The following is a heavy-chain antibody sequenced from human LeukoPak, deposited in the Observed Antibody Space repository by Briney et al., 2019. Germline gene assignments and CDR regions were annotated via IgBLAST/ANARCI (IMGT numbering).Heavy chain of an antibody. D-gene: IGHD6-13*01. Sequence: QPGGSLRLSCAASGFTFSSYAMSWVRQAPGKGLEWVSAISGSGGSTYYADSVKGRFTISRDNSKNTLYLQMNSLRAEDTAVYYCAKFFGGFRTAAGSTGFDYWGQGTLVSVSS. J-gene: IGHJ4*02. CDR3: AKFFGGFRTAAGSTGFDY. CDR2: ISGSGGST. CDR1: GFTFSSYA. V-gene: IGHV3-23*01.